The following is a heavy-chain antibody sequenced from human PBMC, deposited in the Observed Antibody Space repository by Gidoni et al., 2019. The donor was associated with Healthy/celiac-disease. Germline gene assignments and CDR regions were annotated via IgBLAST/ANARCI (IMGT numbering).Heavy chain of an antibody. Sequence: EVQLVESGGGLVQPGGSLRLSCAASGFTFSSYEMNWVRQAPGKGLEWVSYISSRGSTIYYADSVKGRFTISRDNAKNSLYLQMNSLRAEDTAVYYCARGDSAMVRGATHFDYWGQGTLVTVSS. D-gene: IGHD3-10*01. CDR2: ISSRGSTI. J-gene: IGHJ4*02. CDR1: GFTFSSYE. V-gene: IGHV3-48*03. CDR3: ARGDSAMVRGATHFDY.